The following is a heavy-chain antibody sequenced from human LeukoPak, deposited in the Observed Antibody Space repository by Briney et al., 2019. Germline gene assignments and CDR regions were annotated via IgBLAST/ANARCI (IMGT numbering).Heavy chain of an antibody. D-gene: IGHD5-24*01. CDR1: GFTFSSHW. J-gene: IGHJ4*02. CDR3: AKNFGWQQFDY. CDR2: VNPDGSVK. V-gene: IGHV3-7*01. Sequence: GGSLRLSCAASGFTFSSHWMVWVRQAPGKGLEWVANVNPDGSVKHYVDSVKGRFTISRDNTKNSLYLEMNSLRAEDTAVYYCAKNFGWQQFDYWGQGTLVTVSS.